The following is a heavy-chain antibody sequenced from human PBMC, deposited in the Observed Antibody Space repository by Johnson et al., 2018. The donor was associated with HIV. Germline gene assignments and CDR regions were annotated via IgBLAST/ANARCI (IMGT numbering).Heavy chain of an antibody. CDR3: ARTSEWATYQDAFDI. J-gene: IGHJ3*02. CDR2: ISWNSGSI. D-gene: IGHD1-26*01. Sequence: EVQLVESGGGLVKPGGSLRVSCAASGFTFDDYAMHWVRQAPGKGLEWVSGISWNSGSIGYADSVKGRFTISRDNAKNSLYLQMNSLRAEDTAVFYCARTSEWATYQDAFDIWGQGTMVSVSS. CDR1: GFTFDDYA. V-gene: IGHV3-9*01.